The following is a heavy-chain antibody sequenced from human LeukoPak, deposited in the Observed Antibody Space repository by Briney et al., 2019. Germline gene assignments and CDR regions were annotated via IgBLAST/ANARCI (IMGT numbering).Heavy chain of an antibody. V-gene: IGHV1-2*02. D-gene: IGHD6-25*01. CDR2: INPNSGGT. J-gene: IGHJ6*02. CDR1: GYTFTGYY. CDR3: ARDRSLRRPYYYYYGMDV. Sequence: ASVKVSCKASGYTFTGYYMHWVRQAPGQGLEWMGWINPNSGGTNYAQKFQGRVTMTGDTSISTAYMELSRLRSDDTAVYYCARDRSLRRPYYYYYGMDVWGQGTTVTVSS.